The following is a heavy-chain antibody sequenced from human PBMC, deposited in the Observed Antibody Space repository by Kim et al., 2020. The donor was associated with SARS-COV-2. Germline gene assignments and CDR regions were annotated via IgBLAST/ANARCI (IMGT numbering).Heavy chain of an antibody. Sequence: GGSLRLSCAASGFTVSTNYMNWVRQAPGKGLEWVSVIYSDGSTYYADSVKGRFTISRDNSKNTVYLQMNSLRADDTAVYYCARYARIPYGMDVWGQGTTVTVSS. D-gene: IGHD2-15*01. CDR2: IYSDGST. V-gene: IGHV3-53*01. CDR1: GFTVSTNY. CDR3: ARYARIPYGMDV. J-gene: IGHJ6*02.